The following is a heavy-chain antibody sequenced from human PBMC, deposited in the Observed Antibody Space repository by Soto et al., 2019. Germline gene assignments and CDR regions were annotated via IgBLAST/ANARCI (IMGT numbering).Heavy chain of an antibody. Sequence: GASLRLSCVASRFTFSDYALHWVRQAPGKGLEWAALISFDGTKKFYADSVKGRFTISRDNSKNTLYLQMSDLVPADTAVYYCARLLDGRRGYGIATSDYWGQGTLVTVSS. CDR2: ISFDGTKK. V-gene: IGHV3-30-3*01. D-gene: IGHD6-25*01. CDR3: ARLLDGRRGYGIATSDY. J-gene: IGHJ4*02. CDR1: RFTFSDYA.